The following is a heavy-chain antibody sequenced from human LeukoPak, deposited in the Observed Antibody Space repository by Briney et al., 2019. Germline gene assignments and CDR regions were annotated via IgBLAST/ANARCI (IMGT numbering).Heavy chain of an antibody. CDR1: GYTFTTYV. J-gene: IGHJ3*02. CDR3: PIEYYYDTSDYWGAAFDI. CDR2: MNPNSGNT. Sequence: ASVKVSCKASGYTFTTYVISWVRQATGQGLEWMGWMNPNSGNTGYAPKFQGRFTMTRNTPIFTAYMELSSLRSEDTAVYYCPIEYYYDTSDYWGAAFDIWGQGTMVTVSS. D-gene: IGHD3-22*01. V-gene: IGHV1-8*01.